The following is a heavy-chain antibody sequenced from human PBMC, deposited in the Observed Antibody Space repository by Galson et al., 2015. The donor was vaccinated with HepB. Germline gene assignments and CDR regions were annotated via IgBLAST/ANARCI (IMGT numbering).Heavy chain of an antibody. Sequence: CAISGDSVSSNSAAWNWIRQSPSRGLEWLGRTYYRSKWYNDYAVSVKSRITINPDTSKNQFSLQLNSVTPEDTAVYYCARVGYGDPRDPNFDYWGQGTLVTVSS. CDR2: TYYRSKWYN. D-gene: IGHD4-17*01. V-gene: IGHV6-1*01. CDR1: GDSVSSNSAA. J-gene: IGHJ4*02. CDR3: ARVGYGDPRDPNFDY.